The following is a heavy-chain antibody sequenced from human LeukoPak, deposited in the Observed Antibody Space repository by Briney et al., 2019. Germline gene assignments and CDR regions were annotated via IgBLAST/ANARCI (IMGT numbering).Heavy chain of an antibody. CDR2: INPNSGGT. Sequence: ASVKVSCKASGYTFTGYYMHWVRQAPGQGLEWMGWINPNSGGTNYAQKFQGRVTMTRDTSISTAYMELSRLRSDDPAVYYCARGVGIQLWLPPDYWGQGTLVTVSS. J-gene: IGHJ4*02. V-gene: IGHV1-2*02. CDR3: ARGVGIQLWLPPDY. D-gene: IGHD5-18*01. CDR1: GYTFTGYY.